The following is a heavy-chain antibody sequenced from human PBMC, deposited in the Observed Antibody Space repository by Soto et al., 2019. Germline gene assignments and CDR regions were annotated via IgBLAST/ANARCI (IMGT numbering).Heavy chain of an antibody. V-gene: IGHV4-59*08. CDR3: ARHPAAYDSSGYYAYFDY. D-gene: IGHD3-22*01. CDR1: GGSISSYY. CDR2: IFYSGST. Sequence: QVRLQESGPGLVKPSETLSLTCTVSGGSISSYYWSWIRQPPGKGLEWMGYIFYSGSTNYNPSLKSRVTISVDTSKNQFSLKLSSVTAADTAVYYCARHPAAYDSSGYYAYFDYWGQGTLVTVSS. J-gene: IGHJ4*02.